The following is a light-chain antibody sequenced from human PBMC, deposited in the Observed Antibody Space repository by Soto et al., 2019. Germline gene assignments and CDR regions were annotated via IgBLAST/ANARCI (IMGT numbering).Light chain of an antibody. Sequence: ALRMTQSPSSISASTGDRVTITCRASQGISSFLAWYQQKPGKAPKLLIYAAATLQRGAPSRFSASGSGTDFTLTISRLQSEDFATDFCQQYLSYPYTFGQGTKLEI. CDR2: AAA. J-gene: IGKJ2*01. V-gene: IGKV1-8*01. CDR1: QGISSF. CDR3: QQYLSYPYT.